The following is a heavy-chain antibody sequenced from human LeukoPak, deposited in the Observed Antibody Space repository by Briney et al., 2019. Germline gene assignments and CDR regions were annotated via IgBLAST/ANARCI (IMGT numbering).Heavy chain of an antibody. CDR1: GGSFSGYY. CDR3: ARVTWIQLWLLLDY. D-gene: IGHD5-18*01. CDR2: INHSGST. Sequence: SETLSLTCAVYGGSFSGYYWSWIRQPPGKGLEWIGEINHSGSTNYKPSLKSRVTISVDTSKNQYSLKLSSVTAADAAVYYCARVTWIQLWLLLDYWGQGTLVTVSS. J-gene: IGHJ4*02. V-gene: IGHV4-34*01.